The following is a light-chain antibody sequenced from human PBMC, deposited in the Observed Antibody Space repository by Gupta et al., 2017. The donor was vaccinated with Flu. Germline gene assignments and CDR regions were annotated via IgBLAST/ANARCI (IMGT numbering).Light chain of an antibody. CDR1: SSDVGDYKY. CDR3: IPYTSRNTFV. CDR2: ELS. J-gene: IGLJ1*01. Sequence: QSALTQPASVSGSPGQSITISCTGTSSDVGDYKYVSWYQQHPGKAPKLMISELSNRPSGVSNRFSGSKSGNTASLTISGLQAEDEADYYCIPYTSRNTFVFGTGTKVTVL. V-gene: IGLV2-14*01.